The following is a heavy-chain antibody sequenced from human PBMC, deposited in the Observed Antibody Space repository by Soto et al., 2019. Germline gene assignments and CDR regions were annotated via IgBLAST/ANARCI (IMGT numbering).Heavy chain of an antibody. CDR3: ANIPGGIAAAGIDY. V-gene: IGHV3-30*18. J-gene: IGHJ4*02. Sequence: SCSACAFPHGGYRTTWVRQAPGKGREWVAVISYDGSNKYYADSVKGRFTISRDNSKNTLYLQMNSLRAEDTAVYYFANIPGGIAAAGIDYWGQGTLVTVSS. D-gene: IGHD6-13*01. CDR1: AFPHGGYR. CDR2: ISYDGSNK.